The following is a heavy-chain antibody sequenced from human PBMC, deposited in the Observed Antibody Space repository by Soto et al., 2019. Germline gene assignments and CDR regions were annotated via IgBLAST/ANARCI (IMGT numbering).Heavy chain of an antibody. V-gene: IGHV3-30*04. Sequence: QVQLVESGGGVVQPGRSLRLSCAASGLTFINYNMHWVRQAPGKGLEWVAVISYDGSITKYADSVKGRFTISRDNSKNTLFLQMNGLRAEDTAMYYCARDPASRRGPTYGSGYWGHGILVIVSS. CDR3: ARDPASRRGPTYGSGY. D-gene: IGHD3-10*01. CDR1: GLTFINYN. CDR2: ISYDGSIT. J-gene: IGHJ4*01.